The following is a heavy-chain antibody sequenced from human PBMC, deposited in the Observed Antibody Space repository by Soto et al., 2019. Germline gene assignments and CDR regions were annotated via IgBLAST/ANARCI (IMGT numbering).Heavy chain of an antibody. CDR2: IYHSGGT. J-gene: IGHJ5*02. CDR3: ARGYHCDANTCYAQPRLGP. CDR1: GGSITTNDYS. D-gene: IGHD2-2*01. V-gene: IGHV4-30-2*01. Sequence: SETLSLTCDVSGGSITTNDYSWNWIRQPPGKGLGWIGYIYHSGGTFYNPSLKSRVSMSVDRSKNQFSLRLNSVTAADTAVYYCARGYHCDANTCYAQPRLGPWGQGAMVTVSS.